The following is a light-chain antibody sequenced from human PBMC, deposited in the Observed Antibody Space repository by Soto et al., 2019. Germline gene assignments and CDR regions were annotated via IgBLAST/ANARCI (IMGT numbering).Light chain of an antibody. CDR1: QSVASN. J-gene: IGKJ2*01. CDR3: QQYHNWPPQYT. V-gene: IGKV3-15*01. CDR2: GAS. Sequence: EIVMTQSPASLSVSPGDGATLSCRASQSVASNVAWYQQKPGQGPRLLIHGASTRAVGVPARFSGSGSGTDFTLTIDSLHSEHFAVYYCQQYHNWPPQYTFGQGTKLQIK.